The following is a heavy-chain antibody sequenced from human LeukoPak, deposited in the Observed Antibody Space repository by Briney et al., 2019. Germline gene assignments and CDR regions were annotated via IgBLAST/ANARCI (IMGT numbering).Heavy chain of an antibody. Sequence: PSETLSLTCTVSGASISSSYCTCIRQPAGEGLEWIGRIYTSGSTTYNPSLNSRVTMSVDTSKNQFSLNLTSVTAADTAVYYCARDQTYCVSSGYYYVTYLHHWGQGSLVTVSS. CDR3: ARDQTYCVSSGYYYVTYLHH. J-gene: IGHJ1*01. CDR2: IYTSGST. CDR1: GASISSSY. V-gene: IGHV4-4*07. D-gene: IGHD3-22*01.